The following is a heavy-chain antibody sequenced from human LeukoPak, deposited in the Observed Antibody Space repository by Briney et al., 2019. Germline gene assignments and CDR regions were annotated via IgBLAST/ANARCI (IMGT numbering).Heavy chain of an antibody. CDR1: GFAFSTSW. D-gene: IGHD2-15*01. CDR3: ARAGYCSGGSCYGSDY. Sequence: GGSLRLSCAASGFAFSTSWMAWVRQAPGKGLEWVAAIWYDGSIQYYADSAKGRFTISRDNSKNTLYLQMDSLRAEDTAVYYCARAGYCSGGSCYGSDYWGQGTLVSVSS. CDR2: IWYDGSIQ. J-gene: IGHJ4*02. V-gene: IGHV3-33*08.